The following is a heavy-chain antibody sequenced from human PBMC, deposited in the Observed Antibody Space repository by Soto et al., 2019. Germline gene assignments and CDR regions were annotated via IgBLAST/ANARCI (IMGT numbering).Heavy chain of an antibody. CDR3: VKDSYADFNRVSSTAEYFFDY. Sequence: CLRLSCTASGSTVDDYAMHWVRQGPGRGLEWVSGITWNSGKIAYADSVKGRFTIARDDDNNSLYLQMNSLRPEDTALYYCVKDSYADFNRVSSTAEYFFDYWGHGTLVTVSS. D-gene: IGHD2-2*01. V-gene: IGHV3-9*01. CDR1: GSTVDDYA. J-gene: IGHJ4*01. CDR2: ITWNSGKI.